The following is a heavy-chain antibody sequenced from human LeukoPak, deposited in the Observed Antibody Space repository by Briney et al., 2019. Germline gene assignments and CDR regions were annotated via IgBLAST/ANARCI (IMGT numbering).Heavy chain of an antibody. D-gene: IGHD4-17*01. J-gene: IGHJ5*02. CDR1: GYSISTGYY. Sequence: SETLSLTCTVSGYSISTGYYWGWIRQPPGKGLEWIGSMYHSGSTYYNPSLKSRVTMSADTSKNQFSLKLNSVTAADTAVYYCARSPQGTATTANWLDPWGQGTLVTVSS. CDR2: MYHSGST. CDR3: ARSPQGTATTANWLDP. V-gene: IGHV4-38-2*02.